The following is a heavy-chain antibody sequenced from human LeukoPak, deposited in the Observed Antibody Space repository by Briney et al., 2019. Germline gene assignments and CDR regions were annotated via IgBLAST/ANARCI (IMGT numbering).Heavy chain of an antibody. CDR2: ISYDGSNK. CDR1: GFTFSSYA. Sequence: PGRSLRLSCAASGFTFSSYAMHWVRQAPGKGLEWVAVISYDGSNKYYADSVKGRLTISRDNSKNTLYLQMNSLRAEDTAVYYCARESWVTDFDYWGQGTLVTVSS. V-gene: IGHV3-30*04. CDR3: ARESWVTDFDY. J-gene: IGHJ4*02. D-gene: IGHD2-21*02.